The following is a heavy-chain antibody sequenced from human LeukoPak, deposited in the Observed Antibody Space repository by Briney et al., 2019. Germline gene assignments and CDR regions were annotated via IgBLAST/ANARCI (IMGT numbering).Heavy chain of an antibody. V-gene: IGHV4-59*01. CDR1: GGSISSYY. CDR3: ARFGCSGGSCVLDY. Sequence: SETLSLTCTVSGGSISSYYWSWIRQPPGKGLEWIGYIYYSGSTNYNPSLKSRVTISVDTSKNQFSLTLSSVTAADTAGYYCARFGCSGGSCVLDYWGQGTLVTVSS. CDR2: IYYSGST. D-gene: IGHD2-15*01. J-gene: IGHJ4*02.